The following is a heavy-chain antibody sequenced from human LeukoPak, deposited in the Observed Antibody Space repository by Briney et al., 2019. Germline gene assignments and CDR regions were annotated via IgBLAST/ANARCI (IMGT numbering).Heavy chain of an antibody. D-gene: IGHD4-11*01. CDR3: RTQDYSIYWYFDL. CDR1: GYTFTCHY. V-gene: IGHV1-46*01. Sequence: ASVKVPCKASGYTFTCHYIHWLRQAPGQHLEWMGVIHPSGGSTNYAQGFQGRVTMTRDTSTSTVYMELSSLSSEDTALYCARTQDYSIYWYFDLWGPGTLVTVSS. J-gene: IGHJ2*01. CDR2: IHPSGGST.